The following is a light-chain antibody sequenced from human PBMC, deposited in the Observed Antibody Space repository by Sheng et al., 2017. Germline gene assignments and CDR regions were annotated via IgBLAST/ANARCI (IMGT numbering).Light chain of an antibody. CDR1: SSNIGAGYD. J-gene: IGLJ2*01. V-gene: IGLV1-40*01. CDR3: AAWDDSLHVV. CDR2: GNI. Sequence: QSVLTQPPSVSGAPGQRVTISCTGSSSNIGAGYDVHWYQQLPGAAPKLLIYGNINRPSGVPDRFSGSKSGTSASLAISGLQSEDEADYYCAAWDDSLHVVFGGGTKLTVL.